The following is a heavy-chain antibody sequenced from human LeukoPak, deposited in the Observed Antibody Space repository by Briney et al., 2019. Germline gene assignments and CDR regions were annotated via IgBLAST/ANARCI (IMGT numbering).Heavy chain of an antibody. V-gene: IGHV3-74*01. J-gene: IGHJ4*02. CDR2: ISGDGGNI. D-gene: IGHD3-3*01. CDR1: GFTFRSYW. CDR3: ARDRERFLEWPDPFDY. Sequence: GSLRLSCVASGFTFRSYWMHWVRQDPRKGLVWVSRISGDGGNINYADSVRGRFTISRDNAKNTLYLQMNSLRAEDTAVYYCARDRERFLEWPDPFDYWGQGTLVTVSS.